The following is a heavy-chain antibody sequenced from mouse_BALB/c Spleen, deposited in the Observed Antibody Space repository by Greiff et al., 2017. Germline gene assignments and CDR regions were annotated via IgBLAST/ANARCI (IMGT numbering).Heavy chain of an antibody. CDR1: GYTFTDYN. J-gene: IGHJ3*01. Sequence: VQLQQSGPELVKPGASVKISCKASGYTFTDYNMHWVKQSHGKSLEWIGYIYPYNGGTGYNQKFKSKATLTVDNSSSTAYMELRSLTSEDSAVYYCARGENYGNYVWFAYWGQGTLVTVSA. CDR2: IYPYNGGT. CDR3: ARGENYGNYVWFAY. D-gene: IGHD2-1*01. V-gene: IGHV1S29*02.